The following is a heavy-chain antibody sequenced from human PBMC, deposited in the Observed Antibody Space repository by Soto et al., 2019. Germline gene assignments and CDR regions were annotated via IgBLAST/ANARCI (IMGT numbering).Heavy chain of an antibody. CDR3: ARGQEGYYYDSSGYEGYYYGMDV. CDR2: TYYRSKWYN. V-gene: IGHV6-1*01. Sequence: QVQLQQSGPGLVKPSQTLSLTCAISGDSVSSNSAAWNWIRQSPSRGLEWLGRTYYRSKWYNDYAVAGKSRITINPDTSKNQFSLQLNSVTPEDTAVYYCARGQEGYYYDSSGYEGYYYGMDVWGQGTTVTVSS. J-gene: IGHJ6*02. D-gene: IGHD3-22*01. CDR1: GDSVSSNSAA.